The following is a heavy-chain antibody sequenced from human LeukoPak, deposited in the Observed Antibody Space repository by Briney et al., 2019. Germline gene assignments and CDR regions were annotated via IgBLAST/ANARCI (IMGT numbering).Heavy chain of an antibody. J-gene: IGHJ3*02. CDR2: ISYDGSNK. V-gene: IGHV3-30*03. CDR3: RRDTVGYGGAFDI. D-gene: IGHD5-18*01. CDR1: GFTFSSYG. Sequence: GGSLRLSCAASGFTFSSYGMHWVRQAPGKGLEWVAVISYDGSNKYYADSVKGRFTISRDNSKNTLYLQVNSLRPEDTAVYYCRRDTVGYGGAFDIWGQGTMVTVSS.